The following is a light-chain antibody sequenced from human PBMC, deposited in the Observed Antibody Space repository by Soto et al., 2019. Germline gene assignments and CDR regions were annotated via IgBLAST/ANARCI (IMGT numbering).Light chain of an antibody. CDR3: HQRSKWPPT. V-gene: IGKV3-11*01. Sequence: EVVLTQSPATLSLSPGERATLSCRASPSVNTYLAWYQQKPGQAPRLLIYDASNRATGIPARFSGGGSGTDFTLTISSLEPEDFAVYYCHQRSKWPPTFGGGTKVEIK. CDR1: PSVNTY. J-gene: IGKJ4*01. CDR2: DAS.